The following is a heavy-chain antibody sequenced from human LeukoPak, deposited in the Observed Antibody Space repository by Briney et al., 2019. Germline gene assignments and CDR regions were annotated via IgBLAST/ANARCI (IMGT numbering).Heavy chain of an antibody. Sequence: SETLSLTCTVSGGSISSSSYYWGWIRQPPGKGLEWIGSIYYSGNTYYNPSLKSRVTISVDTSKNQFSLKLSSVTAADTAVYYCARNFREISSGYYYPLDYWGQGTLVTVSS. CDR3: ARNFREISSGYYYPLDY. D-gene: IGHD3-22*01. V-gene: IGHV4-39*01. CDR1: GGSISSSSYY. CDR2: IYYSGNT. J-gene: IGHJ4*02.